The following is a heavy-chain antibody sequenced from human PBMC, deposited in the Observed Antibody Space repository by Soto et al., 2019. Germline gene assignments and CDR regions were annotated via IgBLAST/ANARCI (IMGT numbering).Heavy chain of an antibody. J-gene: IGHJ4*02. Sequence: PSETLSLTCAVAGVSISSYYWSWIRQPPGNGLEGIGYNYYSGTTNYNPSLKSRVTISVDTTKNQFFLRLTFVTAADTAVYYCVGEAYIGYLHAIDHWGPGTLVTVSS. V-gene: IGHV4-59*01. CDR2: NYYSGTT. D-gene: IGHD5-12*01. CDR3: VGEAYIGYLHAIDH. CDR1: GVSISSYY.